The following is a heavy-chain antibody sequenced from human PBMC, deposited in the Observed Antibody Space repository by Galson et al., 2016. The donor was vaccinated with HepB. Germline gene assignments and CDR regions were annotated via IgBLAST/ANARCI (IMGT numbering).Heavy chain of an antibody. V-gene: IGHV3-7*02. J-gene: IGHJ4*02. CDR2: MNHDGSEN. Sequence: SLRLSCAASGFTFGRYCMTWVRQAPGKGPEWVANMNHDGSENYYVDSVKGRFTISRDSAKNSLHLQMKSLRPEDTAVYYCARCRDDSRFAALDFWGLGTLVTVSS. D-gene: IGHD3-22*01. CDR1: GFTFGRYC. CDR3: ARCRDDSRFAALDF.